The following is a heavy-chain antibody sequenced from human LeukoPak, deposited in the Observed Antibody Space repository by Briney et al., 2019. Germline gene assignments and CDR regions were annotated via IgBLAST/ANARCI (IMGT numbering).Heavy chain of an antibody. V-gene: IGHV1-69*06. Sequence: SVKVSCKASGGTFSSYAISWVRQAPGQGLEWMGGIIPIFGTANYAQKFQGRVTITADKSTSTAYMELSSLRSEDTAVYYCATGIVGASDAFDIWGQGTMVTVSS. D-gene: IGHD1-26*01. CDR2: IIPIFGTA. J-gene: IGHJ3*02. CDR1: GGTFSSYA. CDR3: ATGIVGASDAFDI.